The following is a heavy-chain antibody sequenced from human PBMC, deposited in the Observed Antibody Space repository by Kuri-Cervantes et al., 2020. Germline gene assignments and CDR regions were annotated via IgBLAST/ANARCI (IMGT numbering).Heavy chain of an antibody. J-gene: IGHJ6*02. CDR1: GGSFSGYY. D-gene: IGHD3-10*01. CDR2: INHSGST. V-gene: IGHV4-34*01. Sequence: SETLSLTCAVYGGSFSGYYWSWIRQPPGKGLEWIGEINHSGSTNYNPSLKSRVTISVDTSKNQFSLKLSSVTAADTAVYYCARDSGNPMRFGELLFGVHYYGMDVWGQGTTVTVSS. CDR3: ARDSGNPMRFGELLFGVHYYGMDV.